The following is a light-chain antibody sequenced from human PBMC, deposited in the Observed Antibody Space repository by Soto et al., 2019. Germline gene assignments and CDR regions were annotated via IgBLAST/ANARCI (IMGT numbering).Light chain of an antibody. V-gene: IGKV1-5*03. Sequence: IQIPQSPSSLSASVVALLPITFRASQSISNWLAWYQQKPGKVPKLLIYDASSLESGVPSRFSGSGSGTEFTLTISGLQPDDFATYYCQRYNSYSRTFGQGTKVDIK. CDR3: QRYNSYSRT. CDR1: QSISNW. J-gene: IGKJ1*01. CDR2: DAS.